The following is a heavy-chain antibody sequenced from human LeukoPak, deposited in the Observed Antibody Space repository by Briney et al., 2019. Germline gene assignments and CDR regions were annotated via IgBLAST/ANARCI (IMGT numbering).Heavy chain of an antibody. V-gene: IGHV3-21*01. D-gene: IGHD3-9*01. Sequence: GGSLRLSCAASGFTFSSYSMNWVRQAPGKGLEWVSSISSSSSYIYYADSVKGRSTISRDNAKNSLYLQMNSLRAEDTAVYYCARDRDILTGLDAFDIWGQGTMVTVSS. CDR3: ARDRDILTGLDAFDI. J-gene: IGHJ3*02. CDR1: GFTFSSYS. CDR2: ISSSSSYI.